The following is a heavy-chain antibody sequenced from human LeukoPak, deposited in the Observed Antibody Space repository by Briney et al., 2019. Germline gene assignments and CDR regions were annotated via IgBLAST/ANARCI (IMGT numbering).Heavy chain of an antibody. Sequence: GGSLRLSCAASGFTFSSYGMSWVRQAPGKGLEWVSAVSSSGGTTYYADSVKGRFTISRDNSKNTLSLQMNSLRAEDTAVYCCARADYGSGSYYNDYWGQGTLVTVSS. J-gene: IGHJ4*02. D-gene: IGHD3-10*01. CDR3: ARADYGSGSYYNDY. V-gene: IGHV3-23*01. CDR2: VSSSGGTT. CDR1: GFTFSSYG.